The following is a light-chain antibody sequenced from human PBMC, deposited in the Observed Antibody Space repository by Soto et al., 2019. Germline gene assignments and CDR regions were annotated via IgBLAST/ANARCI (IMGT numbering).Light chain of an antibody. CDR1: QSVSSSY. Sequence: EIVLTQSPGTLSLSPGERATLSCRASQSVSSSYLAWYQQKPGQAPRLLIYGASTRASGIPDRFSGSGSGTDFTLTISRLEPEEFAVYYFQQYDNSLYTFGQGTKLEIK. J-gene: IGKJ2*01. CDR3: QQYDNSLYT. V-gene: IGKV3-20*01. CDR2: GAS.